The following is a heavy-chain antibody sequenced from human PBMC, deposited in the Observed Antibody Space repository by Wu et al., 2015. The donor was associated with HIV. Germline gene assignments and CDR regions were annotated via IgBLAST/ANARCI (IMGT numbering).Heavy chain of an antibody. V-gene: IGHV1-2*02. CDR1: GYIFSDYD. D-gene: IGHD1-1*01. J-gene: IGHJ4*02. Sequence: QVQLIQSGADVNTPGASLKVSCKASGYIFSDYDIHWVRQAPGQGLEWMGYINTQDGDTHYAQKFHGGVSMTRDTSVRTVYMQLSNLTSDDTAMYFCARLRRSNTTGVRLDHWGQGTLVTVSS. CDR2: INTQDGDT. CDR3: ARLRRSNTTGVRLDH.